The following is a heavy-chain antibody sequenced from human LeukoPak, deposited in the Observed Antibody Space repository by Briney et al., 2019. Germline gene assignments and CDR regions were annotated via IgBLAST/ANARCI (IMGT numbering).Heavy chain of an antibody. Sequence: SVKVSCKASGGTFSSYAISWVRQAPGQGLEWMGRIIPIFGTANYAQKFQGRVTITTDESTSTAYMELSSLRSEDTAVCYCARGWSRQVYYFDYWGQGTLVTVSS. CDR2: IIPIFGTA. CDR3: ARGWSRQVYYFDY. D-gene: IGHD2-15*01. V-gene: IGHV1-69*05. J-gene: IGHJ4*02. CDR1: GGTFSSYA.